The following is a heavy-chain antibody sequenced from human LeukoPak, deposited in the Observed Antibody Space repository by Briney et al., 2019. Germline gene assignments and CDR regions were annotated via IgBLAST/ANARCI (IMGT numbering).Heavy chain of an antibody. J-gene: IGHJ5*02. Sequence: SETLSLTCTVSAYSISDGWVWGMIRQPPGKGLEWIGSIYHSGTTHYNPSLKSRVTMSVDTSNNQFSLKLTSVTAADTAMYYCSRLSHVAGAPKVSWFDPWGQGTLVTVSS. CDR3: SRLSHVAGAPKVSWFDP. V-gene: IGHV4-38-2*02. CDR1: AYSISDGWV. CDR2: IYHSGTT. D-gene: IGHD1-26*01.